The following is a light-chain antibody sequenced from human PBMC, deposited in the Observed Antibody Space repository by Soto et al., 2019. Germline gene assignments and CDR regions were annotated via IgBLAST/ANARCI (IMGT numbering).Light chain of an antibody. CDR1: QSVLYSSNNKNY. CDR3: QQYYSIPIT. Sequence: DIVMTQSPDSLAVSLGERATINCKSSQSVLYSSNNKNYLAWYQQKPGQPPKLLIYWASTRESGVPDRFRGSGSGTDLTLTVSSLQAEDVAVYYCQQYYSIPITFGQGTRLEIK. V-gene: IGKV4-1*01. CDR2: WAS. J-gene: IGKJ5*01.